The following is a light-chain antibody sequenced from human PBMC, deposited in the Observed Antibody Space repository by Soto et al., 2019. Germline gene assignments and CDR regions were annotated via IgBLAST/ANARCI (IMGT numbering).Light chain of an antibody. CDR3: LQDYNYPPT. CDR2: AAS. J-gene: IGKJ1*01. V-gene: IGKV1-6*01. CDR1: QGIRND. Sequence: IPMTQSPASLSATVGDRVTIACRASQGIRNDLGWYQQTPGKAPKLLIYAASSLQSGVPSRFSGSGSGTDFTLTICSLQPEDFATYYCLQDYNYPPTFGQGAKVDIK.